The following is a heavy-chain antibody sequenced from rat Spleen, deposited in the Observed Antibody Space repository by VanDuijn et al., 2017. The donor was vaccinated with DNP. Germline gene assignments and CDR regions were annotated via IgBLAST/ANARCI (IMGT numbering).Heavy chain of an antibody. CDR1: GSSITSNY. Sequence: EVRLQESGPGLVKPSQSLSLTCSVTGSSITSNYWGWIRQFPGNKMEYIGHISFSGSPNYNPSLRSRISITRDTSKNQFFLQLNSVTTEDTATYYCARGNDGYYPDWYFDFWGPGTMVTVSS. V-gene: IGHV3-1*01. J-gene: IGHJ1*01. CDR2: ISFSGSP. D-gene: IGHD1-12*03. CDR3: ARGNDGYYPDWYFDF.